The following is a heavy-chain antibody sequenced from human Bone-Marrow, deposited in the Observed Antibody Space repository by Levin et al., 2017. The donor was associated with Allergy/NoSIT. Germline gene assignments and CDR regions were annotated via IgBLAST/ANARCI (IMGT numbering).Heavy chain of an antibody. D-gene: IGHD3-16*01. Sequence: SQTLSLTCTVSGGSIRTHYWSWIRQSPGKGLEWIGYLSNTGNTNSNPSLNSRVSISADTSKNQFSLQLTSVTAADTAVYFCARLGDAALSYWYFDLGGRGALVTVSS. CDR1: GGSIRTHY. CDR2: LSNTGNT. V-gene: IGHV4-59*08. J-gene: IGHJ2*01. CDR3: ARLGDAALSYWYFDL.